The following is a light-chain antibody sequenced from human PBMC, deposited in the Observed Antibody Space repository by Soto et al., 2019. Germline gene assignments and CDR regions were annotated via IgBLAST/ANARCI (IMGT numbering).Light chain of an antibody. CDR2: AAS. CDR3: QQSYSTPLT. Sequence: DIPMTQSPSSLSASVGDRVTITCRTSQSLSSYLNWYQQKPGKAPKLLIYAASSLQSGVPSRFSGSGSGTDFTLTISSLQPEDFATYYCQQSYSTPLTLGPGTKVDIK. CDR1: QSLSSY. V-gene: IGKV1-39*01. J-gene: IGKJ3*01.